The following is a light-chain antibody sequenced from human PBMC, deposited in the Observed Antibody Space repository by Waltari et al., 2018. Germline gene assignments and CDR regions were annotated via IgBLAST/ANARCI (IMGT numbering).Light chain of an antibody. V-gene: IGLV2-11*01. CDR3: CSYAGNYSWV. CDR1: SRDVGDYNY. J-gene: IGLJ3*02. Sequence: QSALTQPRSVSGSPGQSVTISCTGTSRDVGDYNYVSWYQEHPGKAPKLMIYDVYKRPSGVTDRFSGSKSGNTASLTISGLQTEDEAEYSCCSYAGNYSWVFGGGTKLTVL. CDR2: DVY.